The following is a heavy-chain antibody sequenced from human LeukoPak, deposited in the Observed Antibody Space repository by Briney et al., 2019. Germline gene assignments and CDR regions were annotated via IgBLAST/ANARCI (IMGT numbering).Heavy chain of an antibody. CDR3: ARGLDRQQLVVPGY. Sequence: ASVKVSCKASGYTFTDYYMHWVRQAPGQGLEWMGWINPNSGGTNYAQKFQGWVTMTRDTSISTAYMELSRLRSDDTAVYYCARGLDRQQLVVPGYWGQGTLVTVSS. J-gene: IGHJ4*02. CDR1: GYTFTDYY. V-gene: IGHV1-2*04. CDR2: INPNSGGT. D-gene: IGHD6-13*01.